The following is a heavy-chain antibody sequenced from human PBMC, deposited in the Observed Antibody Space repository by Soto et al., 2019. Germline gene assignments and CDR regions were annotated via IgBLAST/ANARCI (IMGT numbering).Heavy chain of an antibody. D-gene: IGHD6-6*01. J-gene: IGHJ4*02. CDR1: GFTFSSFE. CDR2: ISNSGRII. CDR3: AREWGTSIAAAFDY. V-gene: IGHV3-48*03. Sequence: GGSLRLSCAASGFTFSSFEMNWVRQAPGKGLEWVSYISNSGRIIYYADSVKGRFTISRDDAKNSLYLQMNSLSAEDTAVYYCAREWGTSIAAAFDYWGQGTLVTVSS.